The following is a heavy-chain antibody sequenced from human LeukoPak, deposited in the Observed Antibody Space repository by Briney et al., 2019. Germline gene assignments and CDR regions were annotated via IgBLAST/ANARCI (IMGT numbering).Heavy chain of an antibody. D-gene: IGHD3-22*01. CDR3: ARPRGYDTRDFDH. V-gene: IGHV3-74*01. CDR2: IRTDGNNA. Sequence: GGSLRLSCAASGFTFSSYWMHWVRQAPGKGLVWVSHIRTDGNNAIYADSVKGRFTISRDDARNTLYLQMNGLRAEDTAVYYCARPRGYDTRDFDHWGQGALVTVSS. J-gene: IGHJ4*02. CDR1: GFTFSSYW.